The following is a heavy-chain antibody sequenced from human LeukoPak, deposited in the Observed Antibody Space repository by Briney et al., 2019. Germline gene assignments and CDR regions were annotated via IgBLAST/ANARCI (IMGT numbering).Heavy chain of an antibody. V-gene: IGHV3-73*01. Sequence: GGSLRLSCAASGFTFSGSALHWVRQASGKGLEWVGRIRSKPNNYATAYAESVKGRFTISRDDSKNTAYLQMNSLKTEDTAVYYCTRGVVDYWGQGTLVTVSS. CDR2: IRSKPNNYAT. D-gene: IGHD3-10*01. CDR3: TRGVVDY. CDR1: GFTFSGSA. J-gene: IGHJ4*02.